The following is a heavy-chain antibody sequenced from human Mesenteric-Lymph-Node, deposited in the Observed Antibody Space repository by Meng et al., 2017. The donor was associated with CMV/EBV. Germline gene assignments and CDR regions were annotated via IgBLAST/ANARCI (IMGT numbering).Heavy chain of an antibody. Sequence: GGSLRLSCTGPGFSFGDYGLSWVRRAPGKGLEWVGFIRSKTYGGTTEYAASVKGRFTISRDDSKSIAYLQMSSLKIEDTAVYYCTRHAGYRYGQTRGWFDPWGQGTLVTVSS. CDR3: TRHAGYRYGQTRGWFDP. D-gene: IGHD5-18*01. CDR1: GFSFGDYG. V-gene: IGHV3-49*04. J-gene: IGHJ5*02. CDR2: IRSKTYGGTT.